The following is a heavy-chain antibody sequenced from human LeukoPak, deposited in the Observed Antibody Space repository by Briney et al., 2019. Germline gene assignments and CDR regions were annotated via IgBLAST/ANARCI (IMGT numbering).Heavy chain of an antibody. CDR2: ISTGGVTK. Sequence: GGSLRLSCVASGFSFSSYEMNWVRQAPGKGLEWVSYISTGGVTKYYADSVKGRFTISRDSAKNSLYLQMNSLRAEDTAVYYCARDYGHSSGWENFDNWGQGTLVTVSS. CDR1: GFSFSSYE. D-gene: IGHD6-19*01. V-gene: IGHV3-48*03. CDR3: ARDYGHSSGWENFDN. J-gene: IGHJ4*02.